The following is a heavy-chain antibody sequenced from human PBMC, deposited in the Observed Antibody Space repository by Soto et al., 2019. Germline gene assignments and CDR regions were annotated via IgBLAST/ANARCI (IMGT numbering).Heavy chain of an antibody. CDR3: ARGVWECRGGDCYGWCDT. CDR1: GGTFSSYA. CDR2: IIPLIGTA. J-gene: IGHJ5*02. Sequence: QVQLVQSGAEVKKPGSSVKVSCKASGGTFSSYAVSWVRQAPGDRLEWMGVIIPLIGTANYAQKFQVRLTITADGSPGTSYMDLSSLTSDDTAIYFCARGVWECRGGDCYGWCDTWGQGPLITVSS. D-gene: IGHD2-21*02. V-gene: IGHV1-69*01.